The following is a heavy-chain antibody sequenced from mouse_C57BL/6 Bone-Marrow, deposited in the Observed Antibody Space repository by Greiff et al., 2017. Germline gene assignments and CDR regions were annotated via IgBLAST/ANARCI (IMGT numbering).Heavy chain of an antibody. CDR3: AREGGGWFAY. J-gene: IGHJ3*01. CDR1: GYTFTSYG. Sequence: VQLQESGAELARPGASVKLSCKASGYTFTSYGISWVKQRTGPGLEWIGEIYPRSGNTYYNEKFKGKATLTADKSSSTAYMELRSLTSEDSAVDFCAREGGGWFAYGGQGTLVTVSA. V-gene: IGHV1-81*01. CDR2: IYPRSGNT.